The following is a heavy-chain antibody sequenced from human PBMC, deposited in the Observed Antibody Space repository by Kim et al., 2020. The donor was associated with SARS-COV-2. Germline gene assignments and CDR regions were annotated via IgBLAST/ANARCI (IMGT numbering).Heavy chain of an antibody. J-gene: IGHJ5*02. V-gene: IGHV3-21*01. Sequence: GGSLRLSCAASGFTFSSYSMNWVRQAPGKGLEWVSSISSSSSYIYYADSVKGRFTISRDNAKNSLYLQMNSLRAEDTAVYYCARSPSIAARLSWFDPWGQGTMVTVSS. D-gene: IGHD6-6*01. CDR1: GFTFSSYS. CDR3: ARSPSIAARLSWFDP. CDR2: ISSSSSYI.